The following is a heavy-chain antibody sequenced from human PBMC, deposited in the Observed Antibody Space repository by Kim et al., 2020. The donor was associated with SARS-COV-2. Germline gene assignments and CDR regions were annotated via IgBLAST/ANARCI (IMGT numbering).Heavy chain of an antibody. V-gene: IGHV4-59*01. Sequence: SETLSLTCTVSRGSTNSDYWTWIRQSPGRGLEWIGYIHYSGTTTYNPSLRSRVTISIDASKNQFSLKLTSVTAADTALYYCARVAGWGAYWGDSPKYYFDSWGQGTLVIVSS. J-gene: IGHJ4*02. CDR2: IHYSGTT. D-gene: IGHD7-27*01. CDR3: ARVAGWGAYWGDSPKYYFDS. CDR1: RGSTNSDY.